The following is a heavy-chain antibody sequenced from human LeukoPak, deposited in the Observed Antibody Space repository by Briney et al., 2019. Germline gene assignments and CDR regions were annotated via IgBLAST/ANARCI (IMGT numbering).Heavy chain of an antibody. CDR2: VSETGGDV. D-gene: IGHD1-26*01. CDR3: AKQDSGTKDY. J-gene: IGHJ4*02. V-gene: IGHV3-23*01. CDR1: GFIFSNYP. Sequence: GGSLRLSCAASGFIFSNYPMSWVRQAPGKGLEWVSSVSETGGDVFYADSVKGRFTVSRDNSKKTVYLQMNSLRGEDTAIYYCAKQDSGTKDYWGQGTLVTVSS.